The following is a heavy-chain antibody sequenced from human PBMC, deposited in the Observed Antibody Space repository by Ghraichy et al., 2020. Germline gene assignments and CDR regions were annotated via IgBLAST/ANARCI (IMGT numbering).Heavy chain of an antibody. CDR3: AATPRNYWTFFDY. V-gene: IGHV4-59*08. D-gene: IGHD1-7*01. J-gene: IGHJ4*02. Sequence: SETLSLTCTVSGGSISSYYWSWIRQPPGKGLEWIGYIYYSGSTNYNPSLKSRVTISVDTSKNQFSLKLSSVTAADTAVYYCAATPRNYWTFFDYWGQGTLVTVSS. CDR1: GGSISSYY. CDR2: IYYSGST.